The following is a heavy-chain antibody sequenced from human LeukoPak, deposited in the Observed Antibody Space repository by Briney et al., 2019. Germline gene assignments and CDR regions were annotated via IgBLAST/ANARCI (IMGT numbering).Heavy chain of an antibody. CDR2: IIPIFGTA. CDR1: GGTFSSYA. Sequence: VASVKVSCKASGGTFSSYAISWVRQAPGQGLEWMGGIIPIFGTANYAQKFQGRVTITADESTSTAYMELSSLRSEDTAVYSCAKEYYSGSGTYLYYFDYWGQGTLVTVSS. J-gene: IGHJ4*02. CDR3: AKEYYSGSGTYLYYFDY. V-gene: IGHV1-69*13. D-gene: IGHD3-10*01.